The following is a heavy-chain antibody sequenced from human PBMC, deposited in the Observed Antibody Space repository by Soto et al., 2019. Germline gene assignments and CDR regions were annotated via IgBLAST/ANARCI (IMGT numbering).Heavy chain of an antibody. V-gene: IGHV3-64D*06. D-gene: IGHD3-22*01. CDR3: VKVEYYYDSSGYYPFDY. CDR2: ISTNGGST. Sequence: GVLRLSCSASGFTFSIYAMHWVRQAPGKGLEYVSSISTNGGSTHYADSVKGRFTISRDNSKNTQYLQMSSLRADDTAVYYCVKVEYYYDSSGYYPFDYWGQGALVTVSS. J-gene: IGHJ4*02. CDR1: GFTFSIYA.